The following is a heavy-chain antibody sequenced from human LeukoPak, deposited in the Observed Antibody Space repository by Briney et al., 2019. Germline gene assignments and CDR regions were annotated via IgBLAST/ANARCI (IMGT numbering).Heavy chain of an antibody. Sequence: GGSLRLSCAASGFTFSSYGMHWVRQAPGKGLEWVAVIWYDGSNKYYADSVKGRFTISRDNSKNTLYLQMNSLRAEDTAVYYCAKSDYDDRYFDYWGQGTPATVSS. J-gene: IGHJ4*02. CDR3: AKSDYDDRYFDY. V-gene: IGHV3-33*06. CDR1: GFTFSSYG. D-gene: IGHD4-17*01. CDR2: IWYDGSNK.